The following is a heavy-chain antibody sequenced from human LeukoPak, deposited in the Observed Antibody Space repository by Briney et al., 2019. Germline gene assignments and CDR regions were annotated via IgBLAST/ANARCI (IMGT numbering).Heavy chain of an antibody. CDR1: GGTFSRYA. D-gene: IGHD2-2*01. CDR3: ARNVPATVKSGGYYYYYMDV. V-gene: IGHV1-69*05. Sequence: GASVKVSCKASGGTFSRYAISWERQAPGQGLEWMGGIIPIFGPANHAQTIQGRVTITTDESTSTAYMALSSLRSEDTAVYYCARNVPATVKSGGYYYYYMDVWGKGTTVTVSS. J-gene: IGHJ6*03. CDR2: IIPIFGPA.